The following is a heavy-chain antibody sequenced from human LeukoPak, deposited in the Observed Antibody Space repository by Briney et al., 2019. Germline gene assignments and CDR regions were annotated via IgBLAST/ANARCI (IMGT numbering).Heavy chain of an antibody. J-gene: IGHJ3*02. CDR1: GFTFGDYA. D-gene: IGHD4-17*01. V-gene: IGHV3-49*04. Sequence: PGGSLRLSCTASGFTFGDYAMSWVRQAPGKGLEWVGFIRSKAYGGTTEYAASVKGRFTISRDDSKSIAYLQMNGLKTEDTAVYYCTRVNGDYADAFDIWGQGTMVTVSS. CDR3: TRVNGDYADAFDI. CDR2: IRSKAYGGTT.